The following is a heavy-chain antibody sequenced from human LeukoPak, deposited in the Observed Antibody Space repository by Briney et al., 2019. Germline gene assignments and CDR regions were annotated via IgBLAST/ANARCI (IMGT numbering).Heavy chain of an antibody. Sequence: ASVKVSCKASGGTFSSYAISWVRQAPGQGLEWMGWINPNSGGTNYAQKFQGWVTMTRDTSISTAYMELSRLRSDDTAVYYCARGGHYYGSGSYSDAFDIWGQGTMVTVSS. D-gene: IGHD3-10*01. J-gene: IGHJ3*02. V-gene: IGHV1-2*04. CDR3: ARGGHYYGSGSYSDAFDI. CDR2: INPNSGGT. CDR1: GGTFSSYA.